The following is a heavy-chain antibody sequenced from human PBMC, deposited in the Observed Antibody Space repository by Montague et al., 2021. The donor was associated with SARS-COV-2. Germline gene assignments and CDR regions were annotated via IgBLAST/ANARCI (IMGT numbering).Heavy chain of an antibody. Sequence: SLRLFCAAPGFNFDDYAMNWVRQAPGKGLEWVSLISGVGDSTFYGDSVKGRFTISRDNTKNSLYLQMNSLRTEDTALYFCARVIVFYGSGSGDWGQGTLVTFSS. J-gene: IGHJ4*02. D-gene: IGHD3-10*01. CDR3: ARVIVFYGSGSGD. V-gene: IGHV3-43*02. CDR2: ISGVGDST. CDR1: GFNFDDYA.